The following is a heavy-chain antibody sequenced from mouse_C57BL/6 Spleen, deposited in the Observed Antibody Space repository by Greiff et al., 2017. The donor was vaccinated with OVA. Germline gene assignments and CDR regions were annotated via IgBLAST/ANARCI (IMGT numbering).Heavy chain of an antibody. Sequence: QVQLQQPGAELVRPGSSVKLSCKASGYTFTSYWMDWVKQRPGQGLEWIGNIYPSDSETHYNQKFKGKATLTVDKSSSTAYMQLSSLTSEASAVYCCAREKGYYYFDYWGQGTTLTVSS. CDR3: AREKGYYYFDY. CDR2: IYPSDSET. CDR1: GYTFTSYW. J-gene: IGHJ2*01. V-gene: IGHV1-61*01.